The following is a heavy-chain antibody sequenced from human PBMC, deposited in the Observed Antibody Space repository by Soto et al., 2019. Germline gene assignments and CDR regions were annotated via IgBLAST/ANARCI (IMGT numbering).Heavy chain of an antibody. CDR1: GYTLSSFG. CDR3: VRTRQKWLDGDS. V-gene: IGHV1-3*01. J-gene: IGHJ4*02. Sequence: QAQLVQSGAEVKKPGASVKVSCKASGYTLSSFGIHWVRQAPGQRLEWMGWINAGNGNTKYSQKLQGRVTFSRDTSANTAYMELTSLTSEDTAVYDCVRTRQKWLDGDSWGQGSLVTVSS. CDR2: INAGNGNT. D-gene: IGHD5-12*01.